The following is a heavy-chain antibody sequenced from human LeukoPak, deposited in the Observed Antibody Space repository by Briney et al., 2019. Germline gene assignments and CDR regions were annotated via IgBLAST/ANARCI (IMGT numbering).Heavy chain of an antibody. V-gene: IGHV3-23*01. D-gene: IGHD2-2*01. CDR1: GFTFSSYA. J-gene: IGHJ6*03. CDR3: AKVDYSSTSCYGYYYMDV. Sequence: GGSLRLSCAASGFTFSSYAMSWVRQAPGKGLECVSAISGSGGSTCYADSVKGRFTISRDNSKNTLYLQMNSLRAEDTAVYYCAKVDYSSTSCYGYYYMDVWGKGTTVTVSS. CDR2: ISGSGGST.